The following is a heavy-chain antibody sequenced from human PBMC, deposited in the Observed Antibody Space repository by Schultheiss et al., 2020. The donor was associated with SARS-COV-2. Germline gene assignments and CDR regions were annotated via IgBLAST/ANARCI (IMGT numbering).Heavy chain of an antibody. J-gene: IGHJ4*02. CDR2: ISSSGSTI. Sequence: GGSLRLSCAASGFTFSSYEMNWVRQAPGKGLEWVSYISSSGSTIYYADSVKGRFTISRDNSKNTLYLQMNSLRAEDTAVYYCARDPTRLRLGELALDYWGQGTLVTVSS. D-gene: IGHD3-16*01. CDR1: GFTFSSYE. CDR3: ARDPTRLRLGELALDY. V-gene: IGHV3-48*03.